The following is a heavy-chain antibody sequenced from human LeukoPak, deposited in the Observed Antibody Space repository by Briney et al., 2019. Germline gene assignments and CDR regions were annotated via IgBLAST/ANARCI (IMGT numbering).Heavy chain of an antibody. CDR1: GGSISSSSYY. J-gene: IGHJ4*02. CDR2: IYYSGST. D-gene: IGHD5-18*01. CDR3: ARRGFLGYSYGNYFDY. V-gene: IGHV4-39*01. Sequence: NTSETLSLTCTVSGGSISSSSYYWGWIRQPPGKGLEWIESIYYSGSTYYNPSLKSRVTISVDTSKNQFSLKLSSVTAADTAVYYCARRGFLGYSYGNYFDYWGQGTLVTVSS.